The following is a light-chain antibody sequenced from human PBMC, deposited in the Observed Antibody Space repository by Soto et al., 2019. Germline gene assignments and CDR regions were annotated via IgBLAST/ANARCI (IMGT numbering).Light chain of an antibody. CDR2: GAS. Sequence: DIQMTQSPSSLSASVGDRVTITCRASQSISTYLNWYQQKPGKAPRLLIYGASSLQSGAPSRFSGSGSGTDFTLTISSLQAEDFATDYCQQSYSSPRTFGQGTKLEIK. J-gene: IGKJ2*01. CDR1: QSISTY. CDR3: QQSYSSPRT. V-gene: IGKV1-39*01.